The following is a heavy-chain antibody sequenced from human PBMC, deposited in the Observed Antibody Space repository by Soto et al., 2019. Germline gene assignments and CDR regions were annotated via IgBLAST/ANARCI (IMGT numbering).Heavy chain of an antibody. J-gene: IGHJ3*02. V-gene: IGHV3-48*03. Sequence: GGSLRLSCVASGFTFSSYEMNWVRQAPGKGLEWVSYISSSGSTIYYADSVKGRFTISRDNAKNSLYLQMNSLRAEDTAVYYCARDDPNTISAPFDIWGQGTMVTVSS. CDR3: ARDDPNTISAPFDI. CDR1: GFTFSSYE. D-gene: IGHD3-3*01. CDR2: ISSSGSTI.